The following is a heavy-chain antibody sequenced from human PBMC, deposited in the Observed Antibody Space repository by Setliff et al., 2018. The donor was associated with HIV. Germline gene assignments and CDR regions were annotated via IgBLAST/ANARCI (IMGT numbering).Heavy chain of an antibody. Sequence: GGSLRLSCAASGFTFSRYEMNWVRQAPGKGLEWIAAVSSSADSIVYADSVKGRFTISRDNAKNSMYLQMNSLRVEDTAVYYCTAGHYGPNPWGQGTPVTVSS. CDR3: TAGHYGPNP. D-gene: IGHD3-10*01. CDR1: GFTFSRYE. V-gene: IGHV3-48*03. CDR2: VSSSADSI. J-gene: IGHJ5*02.